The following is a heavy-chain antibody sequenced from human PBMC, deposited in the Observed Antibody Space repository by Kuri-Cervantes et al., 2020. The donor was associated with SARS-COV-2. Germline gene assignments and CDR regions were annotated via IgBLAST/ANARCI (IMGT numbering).Heavy chain of an antibody. D-gene: IGHD3-3*01. Sequence: ETLSLTCAASGFTFSSYSMNWVRQAPGKGLEWVSSISGSSSYIYYADSVKGRFTISRDNAKNSLYLQMNSLRAEDTAVYYCARVSVAETYYDFWSGYYYYGMDVWGQGTTVTVSS. CDR1: GFTFSSYS. CDR2: ISGSSSYI. J-gene: IGHJ6*02. CDR3: ARVSVAETYYDFWSGYYYYGMDV. V-gene: IGHV3-21*01.